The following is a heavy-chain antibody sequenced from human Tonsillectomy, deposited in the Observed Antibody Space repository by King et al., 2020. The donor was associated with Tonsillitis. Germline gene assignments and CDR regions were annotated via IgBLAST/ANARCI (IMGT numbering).Heavy chain of an antibody. CDR1: GFSLSNDIMG. Sequence: TLKESGPVLVKPTETLTLTCTVSGFSLSNDIMGVSWIRQPPGKALEWLAHIFSNDEKSYSTSLKSSLTISKDTSKSHVVLSMTNMDPVDTATYYCARMNYDILTCYVGERYYSYGMDVWGQGTTVTVSS. D-gene: IGHD3-9*01. CDR3: ARMNYDILTCYVGERYYSYGMDV. J-gene: IGHJ6*02. CDR2: IFSNDEK. V-gene: IGHV2-26*01.